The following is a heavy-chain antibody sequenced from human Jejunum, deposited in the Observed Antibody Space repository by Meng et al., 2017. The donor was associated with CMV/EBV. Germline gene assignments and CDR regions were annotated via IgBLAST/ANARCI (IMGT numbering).Heavy chain of an antibody. V-gene: IGHV3-23*01. CDR2: TSGTGGDT. CDR3: VPYSPPLRYFEY. J-gene: IGHJ4*02. D-gene: IGHD4-17*01. Sequence: EVQLLESGGDLVQPWGSLTLSCAASGFTFRTYAMTWVRQAPGKGLEWVSTSGTGGDTYYADSVKGRFTISRDSSKNTLYLQMHSLRAEDTAIYYRVPYSPPLRYFEYWGPGTLVTVSS. CDR1: GFTFRTYA.